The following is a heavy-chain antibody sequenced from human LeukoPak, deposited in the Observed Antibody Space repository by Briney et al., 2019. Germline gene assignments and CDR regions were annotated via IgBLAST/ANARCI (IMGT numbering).Heavy chain of an antibody. CDR1: GFTFSSYG. CDR3: ARGPLRTDVY. CDR2: INQDGSEK. V-gene: IGHV3-7*05. D-gene: IGHD2-8*01. Sequence: PGGSLRLSCAASGFTFSSYGMNWVRQAPGKGLEWVANINQDGSEKYYVDSVKGRFTISRDNAKNSLYLQMNSLRAEDTAVYYCARGPLRTDVYWGQGTLVTVSS. J-gene: IGHJ4*02.